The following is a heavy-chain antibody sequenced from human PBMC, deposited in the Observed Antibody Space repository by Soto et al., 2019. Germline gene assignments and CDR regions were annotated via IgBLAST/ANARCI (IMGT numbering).Heavy chain of an antibody. CDR2: VNQDGSDK. CDR1: GFTLSKYW. CDR3: ARGGGNFDQ. J-gene: IGHJ4*01. D-gene: IGHD3-16*01. V-gene: IGHV3-7*04. Sequence: EVQLVESGGGLVQPGGSLRLTCVASGFTLSKYWMSWVRQAPGKGLEWVANVNQDGSDKYYVDSVKGRFTISRDTAKNSLYLKMNSLRAEDTVVYYCARGGGNFDQRGQGTLVTVSS.